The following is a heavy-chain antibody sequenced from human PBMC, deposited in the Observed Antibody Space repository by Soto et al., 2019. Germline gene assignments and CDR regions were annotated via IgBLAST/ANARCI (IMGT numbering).Heavy chain of an antibody. CDR3: ARESEDLTSNFDY. V-gene: IGHV3-21*01. CDR1: GFTFTRYS. J-gene: IGHJ4*02. CDR2: ISSTTNYI. Sequence: LRLSCAASGFTFTRYSMSWVRQAPGKGLEWVSSISSTTNYIYYADSMKGRFTVSRDNAKNSVYLEMNSLSAEDTAVYYCARESEDLTSNFDYWGQGTLVTVS.